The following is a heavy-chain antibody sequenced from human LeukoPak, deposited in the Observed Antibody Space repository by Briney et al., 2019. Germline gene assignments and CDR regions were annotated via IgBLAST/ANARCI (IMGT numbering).Heavy chain of an antibody. V-gene: IGHV3-21*01. D-gene: IGHD2-15*01. CDR3: ARDGCSGGSCYLGYYYYYGMDV. CDR1: GFTFSSYS. Sequence: GGSLRLSCAASGFTFSSYSMIWVRQAPGKGLEWVSSISSSSSYIYYADSVKGRFTISRDNAKNSLYLQMNGLRAEDTAVYYCARDGCSGGSCYLGYYYYYGMDVWGQGTTVTVSS. J-gene: IGHJ6*02. CDR2: ISSSSSYI.